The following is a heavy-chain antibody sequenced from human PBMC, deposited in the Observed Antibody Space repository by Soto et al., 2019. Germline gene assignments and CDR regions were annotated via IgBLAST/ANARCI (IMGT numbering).Heavy chain of an antibody. CDR1: GYTFTSYH. CDR2: INPSGGST. Sequence: EASVKVSCKASGYTFTSYHMHWVRQAPGQGLEWMGIINPSGGSTSYAQKFQGRDTMTRDTSTSPVYMERSSLRTEDTAGYYWAITEDCSRTSCYWVGSDPGGQGPLVPVSS. V-gene: IGHV1-46*01. J-gene: IGHJ5*02. D-gene: IGHD2-2*01. CDR3: AITEDCSRTSCYWVGSDP.